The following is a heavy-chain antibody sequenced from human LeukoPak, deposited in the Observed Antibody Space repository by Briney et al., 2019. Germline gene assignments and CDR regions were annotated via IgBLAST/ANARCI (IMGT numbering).Heavy chain of an antibody. CDR1: GGSISSYY. D-gene: IGHD6-6*01. CDR2: IYYSGST. J-gene: IGHJ6*03. V-gene: IGHV4-59*01. CDR3: ARTIAARHYYYYYMDV. Sequence: PSETLSLTCTASGGSISSYYWSWIRQPPGKGLEWIGYIYYSGSTNYNPSLKSRVTISVDTSKNQFSLKLSSVTAADTAVYYCARTIAARHYYYYYMDVWGKGTTVTVSS.